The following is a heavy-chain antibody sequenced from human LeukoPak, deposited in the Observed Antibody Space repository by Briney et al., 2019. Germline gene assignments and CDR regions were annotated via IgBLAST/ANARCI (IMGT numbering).Heavy chain of an antibody. CDR3: ARLYLPATRFDY. CDR2: IYHSGST. J-gene: IGHJ4*02. Sequence: SETLSLTCAVSGGSISSSNWWSWIRQPPGKGLEWIGEIYHSGSTNYNPSLKSRVTISVDKSKTQFSLKLTSVTAADTAVYYCARLYLPATRFDYWGQGTLVTVSS. D-gene: IGHD5-24*01. CDR1: GGSISSSNW. V-gene: IGHV4-4*02.